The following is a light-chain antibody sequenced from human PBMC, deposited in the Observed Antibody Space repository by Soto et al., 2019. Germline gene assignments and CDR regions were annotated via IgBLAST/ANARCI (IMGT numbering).Light chain of an antibody. J-gene: IGKJ5*01. CDR2: DAS. CDR3: QQRSAGVT. V-gene: IGKV3-11*01. Sequence: EIVLTHSPATLSLSPGSRGTLSCRASQSISNYLAWYKHKPGQAPRLLIYDASNRATATPPSLSGSGSGTEFTLTISSLQPEDFAVYYCQQRSAGVTFGQGTRLEIK. CDR1: QSISNY.